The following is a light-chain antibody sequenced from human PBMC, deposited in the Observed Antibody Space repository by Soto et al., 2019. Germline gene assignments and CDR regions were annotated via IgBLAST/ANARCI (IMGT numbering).Light chain of an antibody. CDR1: SSDVGGYNY. J-gene: IGLJ1*01. Sequence: QSALTQPASVSGSPGQSITISCTGTSSDVGGYNYVSWYQQHPGKAPQLMIYKVSDRPSGVSNRFSGSKSGNTASLTISGLQAEDEADYYCSSYTSSSTSVFGTGTKLTVL. CDR2: KVS. V-gene: IGLV2-14*01. CDR3: SSYTSSSTSV.